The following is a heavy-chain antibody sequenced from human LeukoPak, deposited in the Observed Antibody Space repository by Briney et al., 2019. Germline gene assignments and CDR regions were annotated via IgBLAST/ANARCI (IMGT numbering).Heavy chain of an antibody. Sequence: GASVKVPCKSSGGTFSSYAISWVRQAPGQGLEWMGRIIPILGIANYAQKFQGRVTITADKSTSTAYMELSSLRSEDTAVYYCAYDFWSGYIFDYWGQGTLVTVSS. J-gene: IGHJ4*02. D-gene: IGHD3-3*01. V-gene: IGHV1-69*04. CDR2: IIPILGIA. CDR3: AYDFWSGYIFDY. CDR1: GGTFSSYA.